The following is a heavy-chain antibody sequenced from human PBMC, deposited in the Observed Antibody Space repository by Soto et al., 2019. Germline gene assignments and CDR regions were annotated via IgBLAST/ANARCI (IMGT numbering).Heavy chain of an antibody. CDR1: GFTFSSYG. CDR2: IWYDGSNK. CDR3: ARDRRAAAGEYYYYGMDV. D-gene: IGHD6-13*01. V-gene: IGHV3-33*01. J-gene: IGHJ6*02. Sequence: GGSLRLSCAASGFTFSSYGMHWVRQAPGKGLEWVAVIWYDGSNKYYADSVKGRFTISRDNSKNTLYLQMNSLRAEDTAVYDCARDRRAAAGEYYYYGMDVWGQGTTVTVSS.